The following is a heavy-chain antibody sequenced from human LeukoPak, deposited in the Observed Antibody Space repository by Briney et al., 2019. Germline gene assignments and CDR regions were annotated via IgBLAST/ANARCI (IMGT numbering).Heavy chain of an antibody. CDR2: ISGSGGST. CDR1: GFTFSSYA. CDR3: ARETGTPRDAFDI. V-gene: IGHV3-23*01. Sequence: GGSLRLSCAASGFTFSSYAMSWVRQAPGKGLNGVSAISGSGGSTYYADSVKGRFTISRDNSKNTLYLQMNSLRAEDTAVYYCARETGTPRDAFDIWGQGTMVTVSS. D-gene: IGHD1-1*01. J-gene: IGHJ3*02.